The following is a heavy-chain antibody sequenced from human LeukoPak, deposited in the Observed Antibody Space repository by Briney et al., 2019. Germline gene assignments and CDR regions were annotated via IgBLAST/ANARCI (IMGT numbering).Heavy chain of an antibody. V-gene: IGHV3-21*01. CDR2: ISSSNKYI. D-gene: IGHD2-2*03. CDR1: GFTFSTYS. J-gene: IGHJ5*02. CDR3: ARDLDIVVVPASWFYP. Sequence: PGGSLRLSCAASGFTFSTYSMNWVRQAPGRGLEWVSSISSSNKYIYYADSVKGRFTISRDDAKNSLSLQMNSLRAEDTAVYYCARDLDIVVVPASWFYPWGQGTLVTVSS.